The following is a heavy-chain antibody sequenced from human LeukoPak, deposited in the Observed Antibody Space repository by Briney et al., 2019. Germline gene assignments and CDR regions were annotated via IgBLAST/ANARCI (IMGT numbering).Heavy chain of an antibody. CDR3: ARERPIITYFDY. J-gene: IGHJ4*02. D-gene: IGHD3-10*01. CDR1: GFTFSSYW. CDR2: INSDGSST. Sequence: GGSLRLSCAASGFTFSSYWMHWVRQAPGKGLVWVSRINSDGSSTSYADSVKGRFTISRDNAKNTLSLQMNSLRAEDTAVYYCARERPIITYFDYWGQGTLVTVSS. V-gene: IGHV3-74*01.